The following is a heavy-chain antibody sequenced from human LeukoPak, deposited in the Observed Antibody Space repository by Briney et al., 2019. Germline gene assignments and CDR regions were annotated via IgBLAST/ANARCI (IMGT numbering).Heavy chain of an antibody. CDR2: IYYTGST. V-gene: IGHV4-61*01. D-gene: IGHD2-8*01. CDR3: ARAVLATKSEHWFDS. CDR1: DYSISNGYY. Sequence: SETLSLTCIVSDYSISNGYYWGWIRQPPGKGLEWIGYIYYTGSTNYNSSLKSRVTISVDTSKNQFSLNLSSVTAADTAMYYCARAVLATKSEHWFDSWGQGTLVTVSS. J-gene: IGHJ5*01.